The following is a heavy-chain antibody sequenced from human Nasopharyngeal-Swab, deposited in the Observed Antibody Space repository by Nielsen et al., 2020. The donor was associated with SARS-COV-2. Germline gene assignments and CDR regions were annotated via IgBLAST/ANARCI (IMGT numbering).Heavy chain of an antibody. Sequence: GGSLRLSCAASGFTFSSYGMHWVRQAPGKGLEWVAVISYDGSNKYYADSVKGRFTISRDNSKNTLYLQMNSLRAEDTAVYYCAKDPVMYYDSSGYYYFDHWGQGTLVTVSS. CDR3: AKDPVMYYDSSGYYYFDH. D-gene: IGHD3-22*01. V-gene: IGHV3-30*18. CDR1: GFTFSSYG. CDR2: ISYDGSNK. J-gene: IGHJ4*02.